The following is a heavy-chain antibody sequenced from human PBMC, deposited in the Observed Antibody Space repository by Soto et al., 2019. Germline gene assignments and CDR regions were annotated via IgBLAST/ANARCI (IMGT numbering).Heavy chain of an antibody. CDR3: AREGITGTPDYYYYYGMDV. V-gene: IGHV1-69*06. D-gene: IGHD1-20*01. CDR2: IIPIFGTA. Sequence: QVQLVQSGAEVKKPGSSVKVSCKASGGTFSSYAISWVRQAPGQGLEWMGGIIPIFGTANYAQKFQGRVTITADKSTSTDYMELSSLRSEDTAVYYCAREGITGTPDYYYYYGMDVWGQGTTVTVSS. J-gene: IGHJ6*02. CDR1: GGTFSSYA.